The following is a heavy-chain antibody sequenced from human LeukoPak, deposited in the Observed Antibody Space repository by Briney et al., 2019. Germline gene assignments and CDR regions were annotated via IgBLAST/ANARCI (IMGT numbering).Heavy chain of an antibody. CDR1: GGSISSYY. J-gene: IGHJ6*03. CDR3: ARGIPSHKGLHYYGSGSYYPRYYYYMDV. Sequence: SETLSLTCTVSGGSISSYYWSWIRQPPGKGLEWIGYIYYSGSTNYNPSLKSRVTISVDTSKNQFSLKLNSVTTADTAVYYCARGIPSHKGLHYYGSGSYYPRYYYYMDVWGKGTTVTVSS. V-gene: IGHV4-59*12. D-gene: IGHD3-10*01. CDR2: IYYSGST.